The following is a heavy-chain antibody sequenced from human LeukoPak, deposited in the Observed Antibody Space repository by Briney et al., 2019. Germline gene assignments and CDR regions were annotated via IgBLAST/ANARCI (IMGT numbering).Heavy chain of an antibody. Sequence: GGSLRLSWAASGFTFSSYAMSWVRQAPGKGLEWVSAISGSGGSTYYADSVKGRFTISRDNSKNTLYLQMNSLRAEDTAVYYCAKGRSGGDYADYWGQGTLVTVSS. CDR3: AKGRSGGDYADY. CDR2: ISGSGGST. J-gene: IGHJ4*02. D-gene: IGHD2-21*01. V-gene: IGHV3-23*01. CDR1: GFTFSSYA.